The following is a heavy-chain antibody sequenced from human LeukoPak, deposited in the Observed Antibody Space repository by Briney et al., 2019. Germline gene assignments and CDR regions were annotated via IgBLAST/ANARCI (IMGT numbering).Heavy chain of an antibody. Sequence: GASVKVSCTASGYTFTSYTIHWVRQAPGQRLEWMGWISTGNGNTEYSQKFQGRVTVTTDTSASTAYMELSSLRSEHTAVYYCARCGYSDAWSCDHWGQGTLVTVSS. V-gene: IGHV1-3*04. D-gene: IGHD5-18*01. CDR3: ARCGYSDAWSCDH. J-gene: IGHJ5*02. CDR1: GYTFTSYT. CDR2: ISTGNGNT.